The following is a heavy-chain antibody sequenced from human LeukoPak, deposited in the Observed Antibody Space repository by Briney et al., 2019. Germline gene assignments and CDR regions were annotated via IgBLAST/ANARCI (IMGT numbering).Heavy chain of an antibody. D-gene: IGHD3-16*01. CDR2: ISGSGGST. Sequence: GGSLRLSCAASGFTFSSYGMSWVRQAPGKGLEWVSAISGSGGSTYYADSVKGRFTISRDNSKNTLYLQMNSLRAEDTAVYYCAKENHGGSATGGYYFDYWGQGTLVTVSS. CDR1: GFTFSSYG. J-gene: IGHJ4*02. CDR3: AKENHGGSATGGYYFDY. V-gene: IGHV3-23*01.